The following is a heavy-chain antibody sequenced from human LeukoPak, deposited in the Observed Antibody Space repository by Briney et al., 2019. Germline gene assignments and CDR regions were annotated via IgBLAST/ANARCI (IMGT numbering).Heavy chain of an antibody. V-gene: IGHV4-31*03. CDR1: GGSISSGDYY. Sequence: KTSQTLSLTCTVSGGSISSGDYYWNWIRQHPEKSLEWIGYIFYSGSAYYDPSLKSRVTISVDTSKNQFSLKLNSVTAADTAVYYCARLSGTNLDFDYWGQGTLATVSS. CDR3: ARLSGTNLDFDY. CDR2: IFYSGSA. J-gene: IGHJ4*02. D-gene: IGHD1-20*01.